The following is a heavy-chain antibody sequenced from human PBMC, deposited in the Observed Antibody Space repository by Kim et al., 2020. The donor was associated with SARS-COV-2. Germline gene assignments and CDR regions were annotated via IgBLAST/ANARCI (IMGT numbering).Heavy chain of an antibody. CDR1: GGSVSSGSYY. D-gene: IGHD3-16*02. V-gene: IGHV4-61*01. CDR3: ARDVLMGLGELSFAWFDP. Sequence: SETLSLTCTVSGGSVSSGSYYWSWIRQPPGKGLEWIGYIYYSGSTNYNPSLKSRVTISVDTSKNQFSLKLSSVTAADTAVYYCARDVLMGLGELSFAWFDPWGQGTLVTVSP. J-gene: IGHJ5*02. CDR2: IYYSGST.